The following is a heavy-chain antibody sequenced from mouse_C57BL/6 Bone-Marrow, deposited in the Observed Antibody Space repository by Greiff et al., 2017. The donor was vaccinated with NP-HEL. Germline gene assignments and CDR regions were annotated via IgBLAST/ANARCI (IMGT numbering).Heavy chain of an antibody. J-gene: IGHJ4*01. CDR1: GYSITSGYY. CDR2: ISYDGSN. Sequence: VQLKESGPGLVKPSQSLSLTCSVTGYSITSGYYWNWIRQFPGNKLEWMGYISYDGSNNYNPSLKNRISITRDTSKNQFFLKLNSVTTEDTATYYCARGALLYYAMDYWGQGTSVTVSS. D-gene: IGHD1-1*01. CDR3: ARGALLYYAMDY. V-gene: IGHV3-6*01.